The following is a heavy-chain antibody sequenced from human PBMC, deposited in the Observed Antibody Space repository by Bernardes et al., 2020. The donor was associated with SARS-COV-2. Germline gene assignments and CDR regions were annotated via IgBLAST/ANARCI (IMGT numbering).Heavy chain of an antibody. J-gene: IGHJ4*02. D-gene: IGHD1-26*01. CDR1: EFTFSNHA. V-gene: IGHV3-23*01. Sequence: GGSLRLSCAASEFTFSNHAMSWVRQAPGKGLEWVATISGSGRSTDYADSVKGRFIISRDNSRNTLYLQMTGLRAKDAALYYCAKAYAMLGPTSFFDYWGQGTLVTVSS. CDR2: ISGSGRST. CDR3: AKAYAMLGPTSFFDY.